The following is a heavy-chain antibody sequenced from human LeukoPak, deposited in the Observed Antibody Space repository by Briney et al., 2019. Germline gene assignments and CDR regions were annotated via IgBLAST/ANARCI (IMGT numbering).Heavy chain of an antibody. V-gene: IGHV1-18*01. CDR2: ISAYNGNT. CDR1: GYTFTSYG. CDR3: ARDGYCSGGSCYFLAPFDY. Sequence: GASVKVSCKASGYTFTSYGISWVRQAPGQGLEWMGWISAYNGNTNYAQKLQGRVTMTTDTSTSTAYMELRSLRSDDTAVYYCARDGYCSGGSCYFLAPFDYWGQGTLVTVPS. D-gene: IGHD2-15*01. J-gene: IGHJ4*02.